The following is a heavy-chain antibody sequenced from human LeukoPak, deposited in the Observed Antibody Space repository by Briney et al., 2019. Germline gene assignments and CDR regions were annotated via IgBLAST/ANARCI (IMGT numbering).Heavy chain of an antibody. CDR2: IIPIFGTA. V-gene: IGHV1-69*05. CDR1: GGTFSSYA. J-gene: IGHJ5*02. CDR3: ARGAYDSSGYYPYNWFDP. Sequence: GASVKVSCKASGGTFSSYAISWVRQAPGQGLEWMGRIIPIFGTADYAQKFQGRVTITTDESTSTAYMGLSSLRSEDTAVYYCARGAYDSSGYYPYNWFDPWGQGTLVTVSS. D-gene: IGHD3-22*01.